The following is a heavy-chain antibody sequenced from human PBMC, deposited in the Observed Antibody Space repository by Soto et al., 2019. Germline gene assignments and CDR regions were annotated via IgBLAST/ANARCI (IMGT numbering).Heavy chain of an antibody. CDR2: ISGSGGST. V-gene: IGHV3-23*01. D-gene: IGHD6-13*01. Sequence: GGSLRLSCAASGFTFSCYAMSWVRQAPGKGLEWVSAISGSGGSTYYADSVKGRFTISRDNSKNTLYLQMNSLRAEDTAVYYCAKDRGPSFIAAAGVFDYWGQGTLVTVSS. J-gene: IGHJ4*02. CDR1: GFTFSCYA. CDR3: AKDRGPSFIAAAGVFDY.